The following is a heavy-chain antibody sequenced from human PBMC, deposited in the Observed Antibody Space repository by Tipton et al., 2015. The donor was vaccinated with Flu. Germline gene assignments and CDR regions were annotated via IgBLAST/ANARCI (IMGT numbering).Heavy chain of an antibody. J-gene: IGHJ6*03. CDR1: GGSISSSSYY. Sequence: TLSLTCTVSGGSISSSSYYWGWIRQPPGKGLEWIGSIYTSGSTNYNPSLKSRVTMSVDTSKNQFSLKLSSVTAADTAVYYCAREAAAQGSGGEDYYYYYYMDVWGKGTTVTVSS. V-gene: IGHV4-39*07. CDR2: IYTSGST. D-gene: IGHD3-10*01. CDR3: AREAAAQGSGGEDYYYYYYMDV.